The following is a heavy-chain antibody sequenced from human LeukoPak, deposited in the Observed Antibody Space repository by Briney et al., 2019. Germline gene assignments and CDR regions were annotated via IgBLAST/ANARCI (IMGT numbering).Heavy chain of an antibody. CDR3: ARGNGDYVVDYFDY. Sequence: GGSLRLSCAASGFTFSSYWMSWVRQAPGKGLEWVANIKQDRSEKYYVDSVKGRFTISRDNAKNSLYLQMNSLRAEDTAVYYCARGNGDYVVDYFDYWGQGTLVTVSS. CDR1: GFTFSSYW. D-gene: IGHD4-17*01. J-gene: IGHJ4*02. CDR2: IKQDRSEK. V-gene: IGHV3-7*03.